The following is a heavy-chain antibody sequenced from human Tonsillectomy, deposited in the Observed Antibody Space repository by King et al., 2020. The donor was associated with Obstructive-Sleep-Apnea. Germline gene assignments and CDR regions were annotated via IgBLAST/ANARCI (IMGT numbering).Heavy chain of an antibody. Sequence: QLQESGPGLVKPSQTLSLTCTVSGGSISSDGYYWSWIRQLPGKGLEWIGYIYDSGSTYCNPSLKSRVTISIDTSKNQFSLKLGSVTAADTAVYYCAREGEGAFDIWGQGTMVTVSS. CDR1: GGSISSDGYY. CDR3: AREGEGAFDI. V-gene: IGHV4-31*03. CDR2: IYDSGST. J-gene: IGHJ3*02. D-gene: IGHD3-16*01.